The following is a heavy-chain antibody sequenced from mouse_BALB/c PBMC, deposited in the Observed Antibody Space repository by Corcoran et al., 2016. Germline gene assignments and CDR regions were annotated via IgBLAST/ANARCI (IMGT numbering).Heavy chain of an antibody. CDR1: GYSFTSYY. V-gene: IGHV1-66*01. CDR2: IFPGSGNT. D-gene: IGHD3-2*01. CDR3: VKTARATYYFDY. Sequence: QVQLQQSGPELVKPGASVKISCKASGYSFTSYYIHWVKQRPGQGLEWIGWIFPGSGNTKYNEKFKGKATLTADTSSSTAYMQLSSLTSEDSAVYFCVKTARATYYFDYWGQGTTLTVSS. J-gene: IGHJ2*01.